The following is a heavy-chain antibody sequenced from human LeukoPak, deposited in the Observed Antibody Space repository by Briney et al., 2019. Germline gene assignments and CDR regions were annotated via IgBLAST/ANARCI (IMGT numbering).Heavy chain of an antibody. J-gene: IGHJ4*02. V-gene: IGHV3-30*02. Sequence: GGSLRLSCAASGFTFSSYGMHWVRQAPGKGLEWVAFIRYDGSNKYYADSVKGRFTISRDNSKNTLYLQMNSLRAEDTAVYYCAKVPILRFLEWLPDYFDYWGQGTLVTVSS. CDR1: GFTFSSYG. D-gene: IGHD3-3*01. CDR3: AKVPILRFLEWLPDYFDY. CDR2: IRYDGSNK.